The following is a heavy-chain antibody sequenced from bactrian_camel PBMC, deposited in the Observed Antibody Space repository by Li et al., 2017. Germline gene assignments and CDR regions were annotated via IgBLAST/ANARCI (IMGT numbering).Heavy chain of an antibody. V-gene: IGHV3S26*01. CDR1: GYHADSYF. CDR3: VRDYKSGDYRDDFGY. Sequence: VQLVESGGGSVQAGGSLRLACKGSGYHADSYFLAWFRQAPGMEREGVAAIDADGSTSYADSVKGRFTISRDNAKNMVYLHMTSLKPEDTGVYYCVRDYKSGDYRDDFGYWGQGTQVTVS. J-gene: IGHJ6*01. D-gene: IGHD4*01. CDR2: IDADGST.